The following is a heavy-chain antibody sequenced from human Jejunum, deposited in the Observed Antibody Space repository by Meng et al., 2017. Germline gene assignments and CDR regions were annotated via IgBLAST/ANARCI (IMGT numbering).Heavy chain of an antibody. D-gene: IGHD1-26*01. CDR1: AGSISGYY. Sequence: VQLQEAGPGLVKSSETLSLTCFVSAGSISGYYWSWIRQPAGKGLEWIGRIYTSGSTHYNPSLKRRLTMSVDLSNNQISLKLRSVTAADTAVYYCARESGSYYWFDPWGQGTLVTVSS. CDR2: IYTSGST. V-gene: IGHV4-4*07. J-gene: IGHJ5*02. CDR3: ARESGSYYWFDP.